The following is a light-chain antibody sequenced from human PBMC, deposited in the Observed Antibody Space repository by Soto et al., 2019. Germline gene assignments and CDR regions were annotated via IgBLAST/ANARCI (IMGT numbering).Light chain of an antibody. CDR2: EVN. CDR1: SSDVGSYNR. CDR3: SLYASDSTYV. J-gene: IGLJ1*01. Sequence: QSVLTQPPSVSGSPGQSVTISCTGTSSDVGSYNRLSWYQQPPGTAPKLIMYEVNTRPSGVPDRFSGSKSGSTASLTISGLQAEDEADYYCSLYASDSTYVFGTGTKVTVL. V-gene: IGLV2-18*01.